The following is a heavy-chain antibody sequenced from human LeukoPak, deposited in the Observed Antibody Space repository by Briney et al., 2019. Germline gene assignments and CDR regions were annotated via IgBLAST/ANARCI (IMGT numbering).Heavy chain of an antibody. CDR1: GITFSSSS. V-gene: IGHV3-23*01. CDR2: ISPGDYTA. J-gene: IGHJ4*02. D-gene: IGHD3-9*01. CDR3: ARVRYDILTGYPDYYFDY. Sequence: GGSLRLSCLASGITFSSSSMSWVRQAPGKGLEWVSAISPGDYTAYYADSVKGRFTVSRDNSKNTLYLQMNSLRAEDTAVYYCARVRYDILTGYPDYYFDYWGQGTLVTVSS.